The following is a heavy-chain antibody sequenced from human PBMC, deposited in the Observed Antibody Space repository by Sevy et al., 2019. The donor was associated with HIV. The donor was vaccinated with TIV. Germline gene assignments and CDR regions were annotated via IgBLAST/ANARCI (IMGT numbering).Heavy chain of an antibody. J-gene: IGHJ4*02. V-gene: IGHV4-38-2*01. CDR2: VFHSGST. CDR3: ARHSHGSGTYYVPFNS. D-gene: IGHD3-10*01. Sequence: SQTLSLTCAVSGYSITSGYLWGWIRQPPGKGLEWIGSVFHSGSTYYNPSLNSRVIISVDTSKNKFSLILNSVTAADTAVYYCARHSHGSGTYYVPFNSWGQGTLVTVSS. CDR1: GYSITSGYL.